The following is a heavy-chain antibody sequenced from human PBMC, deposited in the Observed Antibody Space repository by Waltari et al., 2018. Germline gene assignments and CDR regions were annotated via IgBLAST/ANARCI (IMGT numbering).Heavy chain of an antibody. J-gene: IGHJ4*02. Sequence: EVQLVESGGGLVHPGGSLRLSCAASGFTFSSYWMSWVRQAPGKGLEWVANIKQDGSEKDYVDSVKGRFTISRDNAKNSLYLQMNSLRAEDTAVYYCARIRSYVAAAGNFDYWGQGTLVTVSS. D-gene: IGHD6-13*01. CDR3: ARIRSYVAAAGNFDY. V-gene: IGHV3-7*01. CDR2: IKQDGSEK. CDR1: GFTFSSYW.